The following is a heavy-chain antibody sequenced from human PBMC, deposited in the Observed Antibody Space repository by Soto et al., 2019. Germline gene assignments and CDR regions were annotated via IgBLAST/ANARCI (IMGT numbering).Heavy chain of an antibody. D-gene: IGHD2-2*01. Sequence: ETLSLTCAVYGGSFSGYYWSWIRQPPGKGLEWIGEINHSGSTNYNPSLKSRVTISVDTSKNQFSLKLSSVTAADTAVYYCARGRIVVVPAAIKNWFDPWGQG. J-gene: IGHJ5*02. CDR3: ARGRIVVVPAAIKNWFDP. CDR2: INHSGST. V-gene: IGHV4-34*01. CDR1: GGSFSGYY.